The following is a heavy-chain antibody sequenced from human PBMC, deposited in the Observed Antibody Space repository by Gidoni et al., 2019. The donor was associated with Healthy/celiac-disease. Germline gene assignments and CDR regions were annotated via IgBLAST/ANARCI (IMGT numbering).Heavy chain of an antibody. CDR2: ISAYKGNT. J-gene: IGHJ6*02. V-gene: IGHV1-18*01. D-gene: IGHD3-10*01. CDR3: ARDGVLVGEVALYYYYGMDV. Sequence: QVQLVQSVAEVKKPWSSVTVSCKASGYTFTSYGIIWVRQAPGQGLEWMGWISAYKGNTNYAQKLQGRGTMTTDTYTSTAYMELRSLRSDDTDVYYCARDGVLVGEVALYYYYGMDVWGQGTTVTVSS. CDR1: GYTFTSYG.